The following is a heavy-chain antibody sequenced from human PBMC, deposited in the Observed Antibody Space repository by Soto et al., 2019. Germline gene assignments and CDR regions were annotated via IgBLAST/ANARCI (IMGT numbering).Heavy chain of an antibody. V-gene: IGHV3-21*01. CDR1: RFTFSNYS. D-gene: IGHD3-22*01. J-gene: IGHJ4*02. CDR2: ISSTSSHT. CDR3: ERGGYGPSGYH. Sequence: GGSLRLSCAASRFTFSNYSMNWVRQAPGKGLEWVSSISSTSSHTYYADSVKGRFTISRDNAKSSLYLQMDSPRADDTAVYYCERGGYGPSGYHWGQGTLVTVSS.